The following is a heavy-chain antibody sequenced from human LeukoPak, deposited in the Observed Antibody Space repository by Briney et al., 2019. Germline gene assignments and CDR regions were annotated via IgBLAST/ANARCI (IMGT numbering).Heavy chain of an antibody. CDR3: ARDIPYGSGSPLDY. Sequence: SETLSLTCSVSGGSTTGYFWTWIRQPPGKGPEWIGYVYYKGDTSYSPSLDSRVSISVDTSKKQFSLKLNSVTAADTAMYYCARDIPYGSGSPLDYWGQGTLVTVSS. V-gene: IGHV4-59*12. CDR2: VYYKGDT. D-gene: IGHD3-10*01. CDR1: GGSTTGYF. J-gene: IGHJ4*02.